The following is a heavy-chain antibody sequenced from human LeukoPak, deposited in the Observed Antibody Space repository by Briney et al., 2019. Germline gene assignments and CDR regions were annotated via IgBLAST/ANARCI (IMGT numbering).Heavy chain of an antibody. CDR3: TRRSSAAGRQYFAY. V-gene: IGHV3-15*07. CDR2: IKSETDGGTT. Sequence: PGGSLRLSCAASGFTFSSAWMNWVRQAPGKGLEWVGRIKSETDGGTTDYAAPVKGTFTISRDDSENTLYLQMNSLRTEDTAVYYCTRRSSAAGRQYFAYWGQGTLVTVSS. CDR1: GFTFSSAW. D-gene: IGHD6-13*01. J-gene: IGHJ4*02.